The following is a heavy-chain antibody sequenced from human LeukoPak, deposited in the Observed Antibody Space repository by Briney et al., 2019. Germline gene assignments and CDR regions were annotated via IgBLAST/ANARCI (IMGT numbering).Heavy chain of an antibody. CDR1: GFTVSSNY. V-gene: IGHV3-53*01. CDR2: IYSGGST. J-gene: IGHJ6*03. D-gene: IGHD2-15*01. Sequence: PGGSLRLSCAASGFTVSSNYMSCVRQAPGKGLEWVSVIYSGGSTYYADSVKGRFTISRDNSKNTLYLQMNSLRAEDTAVYYCASRYCSGGSCYRSYYYYYYMDVWGKGTTVTVSS. CDR3: ASRYCSGGSCYRSYYYYYYMDV.